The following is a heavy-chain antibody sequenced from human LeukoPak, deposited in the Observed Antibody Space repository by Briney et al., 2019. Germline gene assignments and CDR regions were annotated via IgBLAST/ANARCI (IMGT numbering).Heavy chain of an antibody. CDR3: ARDTSMRSDY. J-gene: IGHJ4*02. V-gene: IGHV3-74*01. CDR2: NSSDGSQT. CDR1: GFTFSTYW. Sequence: GGSLRLSCAASGFTFSTYWIHWVRQAPGKGLVWVSCNSSDGSQTRYADPVKGRFTVSRDNAKNTLYLQMNSLRAEDTAVYYCARDTSMRSDYWGQGTLVTVSP. D-gene: IGHD2/OR15-2a*01.